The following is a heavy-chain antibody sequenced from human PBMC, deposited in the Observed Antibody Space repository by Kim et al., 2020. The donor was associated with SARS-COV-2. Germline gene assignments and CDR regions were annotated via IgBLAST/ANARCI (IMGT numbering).Heavy chain of an antibody. J-gene: IGHJ6*02. D-gene: IGHD3-22*01. CDR3: ARDLLTPGPNYYDSSGYYVGSVNYYGMDV. Sequence: SQTLSLTCAISGDSVSSNSAAWNWIRQSPSKGLELLGRTYYRSKWYHDYAVSVKRRITINPDTSKNQFSLQLNSVTPEDTAVYYCARDLLTPGPNYYDSSGYYVGSVNYYGMDVWGQGTTVTVSS. CDR1: GDSVSSNSAA. V-gene: IGHV6-1*01. CDR2: TYYRSKWYH.